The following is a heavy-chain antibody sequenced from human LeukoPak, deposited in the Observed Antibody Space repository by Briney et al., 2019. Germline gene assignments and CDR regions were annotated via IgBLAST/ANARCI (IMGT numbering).Heavy chain of an antibody. D-gene: IGHD2-15*01. CDR3: ARLIVVVVAASSYFDS. V-gene: IGHV3-49*03. CDR1: GFTFGEDA. Sequence: GGSLRLSCTASGFTFGEDAMICSRQAPGRGREGLGFIRTKTNGATAEYAASVKGRFSISRDDSKSIAYLQMNSLKTEDTAVYYCARLIVVVVAASSYFDSWGQGTRVTVSS. J-gene: IGHJ4*02. CDR2: IRTKTNGATA.